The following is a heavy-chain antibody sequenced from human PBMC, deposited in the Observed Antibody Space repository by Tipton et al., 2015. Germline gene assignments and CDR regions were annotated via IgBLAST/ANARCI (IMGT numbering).Heavy chain of an antibody. D-gene: IGHD2-2*01. CDR3: ARGIYCSSITCYSYFDS. CDR1: GFTFSSYG. V-gene: IGHV3-33*08. J-gene: IGHJ4*02. Sequence: SLRLSCAASGFTFSSYGMHWVRQAPGKGLEWVAVIWYDGSNKFYTESVQGRFTISRGNSKNTLDLQMNSLRADDTAVYYCARGIYCSSITCYSYFDSWGQGTLVTVSS. CDR2: IWYDGSNK.